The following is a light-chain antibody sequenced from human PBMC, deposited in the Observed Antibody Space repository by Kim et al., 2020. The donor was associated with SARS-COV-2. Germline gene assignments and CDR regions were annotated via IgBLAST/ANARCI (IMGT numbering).Light chain of an antibody. CDR3: QQSTNWPLT. CDR2: DAS. V-gene: IGKV3-11*01. CDR1: QSVSSY. J-gene: IGKJ3*01. Sequence: LSPGERATLSCRASQSVSSYLAWYQQNPGQAPRLLIYDASNRATGIPARFSGSGSGTDFTLTISSLEPEDFAIYYCQQSTNWPLTFGPGTKVDIK.